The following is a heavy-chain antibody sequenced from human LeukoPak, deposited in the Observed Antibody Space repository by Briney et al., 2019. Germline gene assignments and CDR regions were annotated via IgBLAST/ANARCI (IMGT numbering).Heavy chain of an antibody. J-gene: IGHJ6*03. CDR1: GGSVSSYY. V-gene: IGHV4-4*09. CDR2: IYNTGGT. Sequence: SETLSLTCTVSGGSVSSYYWSWVRQPPGKRLEWLGYIYNTGGTNYNPSLNGRVTISVDTSKNQFSLNLSSVTAADTTVYYCARRHHYYYYMDVWGKGTTVTVSS. CDR3: ARRHHYYYYMDV.